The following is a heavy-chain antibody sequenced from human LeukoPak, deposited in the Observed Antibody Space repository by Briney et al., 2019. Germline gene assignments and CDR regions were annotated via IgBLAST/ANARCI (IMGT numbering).Heavy chain of an antibody. CDR1: GFTFSSYA. D-gene: IGHD1-26*01. J-gene: IGHJ3*02. Sequence: PGGSLRLSCAASGFTFSSYAMSWVRQAPGKGLEWVSAISGSGGGTYYADSVKGRFTISRDNSKNTLYLQMNSLRAEDTAVYYCAKVGSYLLPSAVAFDIWGQGTMVTVSS. CDR2: ISGSGGGT. V-gene: IGHV3-23*01. CDR3: AKVGSYLLPSAVAFDI.